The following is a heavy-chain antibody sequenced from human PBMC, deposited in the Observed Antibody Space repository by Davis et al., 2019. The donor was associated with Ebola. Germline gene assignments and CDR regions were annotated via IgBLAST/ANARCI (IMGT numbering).Heavy chain of an antibody. V-gene: IGHV4-59*01. Sequence: SETLSLACTVSGGSISSYYWSWIRQPPGKGLEWIGYIYYSGSTNYNPSLKGRVTISVDTSKNQFSLKLSSVTAADTAVYYCARVPIYGWFDPWGQGTLVTVSS. CDR3: ARVPIYGWFDP. J-gene: IGHJ5*02. D-gene: IGHD3-3*02. CDR1: GGSISSYY. CDR2: IYYSGST.